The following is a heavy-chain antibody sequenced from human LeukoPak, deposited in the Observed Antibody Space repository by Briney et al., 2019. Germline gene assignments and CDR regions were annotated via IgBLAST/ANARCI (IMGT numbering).Heavy chain of an antibody. J-gene: IGHJ6*03. Sequence: PSETLSLTCTVSGYSISSGYYWGWIRQPPGKGLEWIGSIYHSGSTYYNPSLKSRVTISVDTSKNHFSLKLSSVTAADTAVYYCARDAVVPAAPAGDYYYYMDVWGKGTTVTVSS. CDR2: IYHSGST. CDR1: GYSISSGYY. D-gene: IGHD2-2*01. CDR3: ARDAVVPAAPAGDYYYYMDV. V-gene: IGHV4-38-2*02.